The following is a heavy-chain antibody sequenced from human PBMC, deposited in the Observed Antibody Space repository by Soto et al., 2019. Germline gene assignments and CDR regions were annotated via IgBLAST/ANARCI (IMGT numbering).Heavy chain of an antibody. Sequence: QVQLVQSGAEVKKPGSSVKVSCKASGGTFSSYAISWVRQAPGQGLEWMGGIIPIFGTANYAQKFQGRVTITADESTSTAYMELSSLRSEDTAVYYCARDREAYFGGDCYSRYFQHWGQGTLVTVSS. V-gene: IGHV1-69*12. CDR3: ARDREAYFGGDCYSRYFQH. D-gene: IGHD2-21*02. J-gene: IGHJ1*01. CDR2: IIPIFGTA. CDR1: GGTFSSYA.